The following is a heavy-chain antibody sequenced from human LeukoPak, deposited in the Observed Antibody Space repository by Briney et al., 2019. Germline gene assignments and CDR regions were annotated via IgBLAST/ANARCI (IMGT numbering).Heavy chain of an antibody. D-gene: IGHD6-19*01. CDR1: GYTFTSHY. Sequence: ASVKVSCKSSGYTFTSHYIHWVRQAPGQGLEWMGIISPSGGGTGYAQNFQGRVTMTRDTSTSTVYMELSSLRSEDTAVYFCARGGPQWLVLRKRFYFDSWGQGTLVTVSS. CDR2: ISPSGGGT. V-gene: IGHV1-46*01. J-gene: IGHJ4*02. CDR3: ARGGPQWLVLRKRFYFDS.